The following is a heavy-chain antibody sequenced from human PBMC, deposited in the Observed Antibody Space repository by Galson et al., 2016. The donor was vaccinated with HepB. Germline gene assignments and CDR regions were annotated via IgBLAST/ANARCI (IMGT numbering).Heavy chain of an antibody. CDR2: ISSNSGGGAI. D-gene: IGHD3-3*01. CDR3: ARGVGFYT. CDR1: GFTLSDSY. J-gene: IGHJ4*02. V-gene: IGHV3-11*01. Sequence: LRLSCAASGFTLSDSYMAWIRLAPGKGLEWISYISSNSGGGAIYYADSVQGRFTISRDNAKNSLSLQMNSLRAEDTAVYYCARGVGFYTWGQGTRVTVSS.